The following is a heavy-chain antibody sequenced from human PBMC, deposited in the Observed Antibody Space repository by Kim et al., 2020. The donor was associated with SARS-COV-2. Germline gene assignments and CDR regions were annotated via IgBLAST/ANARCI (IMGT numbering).Heavy chain of an antibody. CDR3: ARVSLSGYNIHNWFDP. D-gene: IGHD3-22*01. Sequence: SETLSLTCTLSGDSISSSNYYWGWIRQPPGKGLEWIGNIYYRGSTYYNLSLKSRITISVDTSKNQFSLKLNSVTAADTAVYYCARVSLSGYNIHNWFDPWGQGTLATVSS. CDR2: IYYRGST. CDR1: GDSISSSNYY. J-gene: IGHJ5*02. V-gene: IGHV4-39*07.